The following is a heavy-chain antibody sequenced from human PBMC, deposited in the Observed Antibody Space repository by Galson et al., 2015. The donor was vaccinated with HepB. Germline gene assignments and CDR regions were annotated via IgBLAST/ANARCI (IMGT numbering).Heavy chain of an antibody. CDR2: ISSGGTK. CDR1: GFSFTSHS. Sequence: SLRLSCAASGFSFTSHSMNWVRQAPGKGLEWVTYISSGGTKYYADSVKGRFTISRDNDKKSMYLHMSSLRVEDTAVYYCARNPASYDYYNMDVWGQGTTVTVSS. J-gene: IGHJ6*02. CDR3: ARNPASYDYYNMDV. D-gene: IGHD2/OR15-2a*01. V-gene: IGHV3-48*01.